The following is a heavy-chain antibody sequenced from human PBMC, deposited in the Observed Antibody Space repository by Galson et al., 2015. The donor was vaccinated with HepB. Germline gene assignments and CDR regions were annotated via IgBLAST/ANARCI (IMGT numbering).Heavy chain of an antibody. CDR2: ISSAGNNQ. J-gene: IGHJ4*02. D-gene: IGHD1-26*01. CDR1: GFTFNTYT. V-gene: IGHV3-30-3*01. CDR3: ARDAMGRGSGSYSAFDY. Sequence: SLRLSCAASGFTFNTYTMQWVRQAPGKGLEWVAAISSAGNNQFHADSVKGRFTFSRDNSDNTLYLQMSSLRVEDTAVYYCARDAMGRGSGSYSAFDYWGLGTLVTVSS.